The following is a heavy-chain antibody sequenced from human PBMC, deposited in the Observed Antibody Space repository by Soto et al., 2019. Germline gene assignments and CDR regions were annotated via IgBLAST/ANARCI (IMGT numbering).Heavy chain of an antibody. Sequence: EVQLVESGGGLVQPGGSLRLSCAASGFTVSSNYMSWVRQAPGKGLEWVSVIYSGGSTYYADSVKGRFTISRDNSKNTLYLQMNSLRAEDTAVYYCARDRAYYDSSGDYDAFDIWGQGTMVTVSS. CDR3: ARDRAYYDSSGDYDAFDI. CDR2: IYSGGST. D-gene: IGHD3-22*01. CDR1: GFTVSSNY. V-gene: IGHV3-66*01. J-gene: IGHJ3*02.